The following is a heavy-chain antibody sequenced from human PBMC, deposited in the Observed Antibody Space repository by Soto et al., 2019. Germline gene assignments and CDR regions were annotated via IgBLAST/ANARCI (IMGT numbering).Heavy chain of an antibody. CDR1: GFTFSDSW. Sequence: GGSLRLSCTASGFTFSDSWMTWVRQAPGKGLEWVARIRPDESEKKYTDSVKGRFSISRDNAKNSMYLQMDSLRGEDTAVYYCVRGGSNYASWGQGTLVTVSS. CDR2: IRPDESEK. D-gene: IGHD4-4*01. J-gene: IGHJ5*02. CDR3: VRGGSNYAS. V-gene: IGHV3-7*01.